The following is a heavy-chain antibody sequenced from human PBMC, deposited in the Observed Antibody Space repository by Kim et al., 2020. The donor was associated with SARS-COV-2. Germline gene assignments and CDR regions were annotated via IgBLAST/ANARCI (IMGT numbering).Heavy chain of an antibody. Sequence: SETLSLTCTVSGDSMSADYWNWIRQSPGKGLEWIGYVYFRGTTSYNPSLKSRVTISIDMSKSQFSLKLNSVTAADTAVYYCARRETRDRFTSDWG. J-gene: IGHJ1*01. D-gene: IGHD3-10*01. CDR3: ARRETRDRFTSD. CDR2: VYFRGTT. V-gene: IGHV4-59*08. CDR1: GDSMSADY.